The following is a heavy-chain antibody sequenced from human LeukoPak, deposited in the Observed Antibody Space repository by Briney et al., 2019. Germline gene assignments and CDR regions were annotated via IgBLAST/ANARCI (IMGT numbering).Heavy chain of an antibody. J-gene: IGHJ6*03. CDR3: ARRTPDYYYYYMDV. Sequence: PGGSLRLSCAASGFTFSSHAMSWVRQAPGKGLEWVSGISGSGGSTYYADSVKGRFTISRDNSKNTLYLQMNSLRAEDTAVYYCARRTPDYYYYYMDVWGKGTTVTVSS. CDR2: ISGSGGST. CDR1: GFTFSSHA. V-gene: IGHV3-23*01.